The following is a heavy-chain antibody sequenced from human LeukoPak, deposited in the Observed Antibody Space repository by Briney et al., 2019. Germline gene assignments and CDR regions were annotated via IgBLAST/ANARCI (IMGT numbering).Heavy chain of an antibody. CDR3: AKHQFGDYIWGSYRYNDY. Sequence: PGGSLRLSCAASEFTFSSYAMTWVRQAPVKGLGWVSVICGRGSSTGYAYSVKGRFTISRDNSKNTLYLQMNSLRAEDTAVYYCAKHQFGDYIWGSYRYNDYWGQGTLVTVSS. CDR1: EFTFSSYA. J-gene: IGHJ4*02. D-gene: IGHD3-16*02. V-gene: IGHV3-23*01. CDR2: ICGRGSST.